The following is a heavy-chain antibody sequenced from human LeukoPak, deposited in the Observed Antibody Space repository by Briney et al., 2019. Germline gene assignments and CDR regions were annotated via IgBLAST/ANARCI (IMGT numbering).Heavy chain of an antibody. Sequence: ASVKVSCKASGGTFSSYAISWVRQAPGQGLEWMGGIIPIFGTANYAQKFQGRVTITTDESTSTAYMELGSLRSEDTAVYYCARDPGRGYYYYYYMDVWGKGTTVTVSS. V-gene: IGHV1-69*05. CDR3: ARDPGRGYYYYYYMDV. D-gene: IGHD3-10*01. J-gene: IGHJ6*03. CDR2: IIPIFGTA. CDR1: GGTFSSYA.